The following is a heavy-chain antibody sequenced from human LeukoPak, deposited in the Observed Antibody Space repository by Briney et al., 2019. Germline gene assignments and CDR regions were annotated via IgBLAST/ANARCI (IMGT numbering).Heavy chain of an antibody. Sequence: SETLSLTCAVSGESHSRFYWSWIRQSPGRGLEWIGEINHSGSPNYNPSLKSRVTISLDTSKNQFSLRVPFVTAADTAFYFCASSLTGYSSSWFLAYWGPGTLVTVSS. CDR2: INHSGSP. CDR1: GESHSRFY. D-gene: IGHD6-13*01. CDR3: ASSLTGYSSSWFLAY. V-gene: IGHV4-34*01. J-gene: IGHJ4*02.